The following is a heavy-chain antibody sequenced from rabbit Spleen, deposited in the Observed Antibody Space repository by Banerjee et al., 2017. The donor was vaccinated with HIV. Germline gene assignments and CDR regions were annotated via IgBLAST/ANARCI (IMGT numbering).Heavy chain of an antibody. Sequence: QSLEESGGDMVKPGASLTLTCKASGFSFSDRDVMCWVRQAPGKGLEWIACINTYTGKSVYASWATGRFTISRTSSITVTLQMTSLTAADTATYFCVRDLIGIIGWNFYLWGQGTLVTVS. D-gene: IGHD1-1*01. CDR2: INTYTGKS. CDR3: VRDLIGIIGWNFYL. CDR1: GFSFSDRDV. V-gene: IGHV1S40*01. J-gene: IGHJ4*01.